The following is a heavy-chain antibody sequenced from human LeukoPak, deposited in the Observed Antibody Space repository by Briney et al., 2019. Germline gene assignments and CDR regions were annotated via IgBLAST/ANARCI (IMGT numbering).Heavy chain of an antibody. D-gene: IGHD5-18*01. V-gene: IGHV3-15*01. Sequence: GGSLRLSCAASGFTFSNAWMSWVRQAPGKGLEWVGRIKRKTDGGTTDYATPVKGRFTISRDDSRNTLYLQMNGLKTEDTAEYYCTTWIQYWLLRDALDVWGQGTMVTVSS. CDR1: GFTFSNAW. CDR3: TTWIQYWLLRDALDV. CDR2: IKRKTDGGTT. J-gene: IGHJ3*01.